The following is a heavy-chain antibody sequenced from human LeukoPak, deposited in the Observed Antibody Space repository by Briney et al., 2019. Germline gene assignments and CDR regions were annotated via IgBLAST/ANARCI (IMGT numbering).Heavy chain of an antibody. D-gene: IGHD3-22*01. J-gene: IGHJ3*02. V-gene: IGHV4-59*01. CDR1: GGSISSYY. CDR3: ARDYHPYYYDSSGYYEHYAFDI. Sequence: SETLSLTCTVSGGSISSYYWSWIRQPPGKGLEWIGYIYYSGSTNYNPSLKSRVTISVDTSKNQFSLKLSPVTAADTAVYYCARDYHPYYYDSSGYYEHYAFDIWGQGTMVTVSS. CDR2: IYYSGST.